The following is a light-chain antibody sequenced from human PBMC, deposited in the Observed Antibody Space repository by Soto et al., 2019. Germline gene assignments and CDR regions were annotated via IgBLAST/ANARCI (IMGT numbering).Light chain of an antibody. V-gene: IGLV2-11*01. J-gene: IGLJ1*01. CDR1: SSDVGGYNY. CDR2: DVS. Sequence: QSVLTQPRSVSGSPGQSVTISCTGTSSDVGGYNYVSWYQQHPGKAPKLMIYDVSKRPSGVPDRLSGSKSGNTASLTTSGLQAEDEADYYCCSYAGSHTYVFGTGTKVTVL. CDR3: CSYAGSHTYV.